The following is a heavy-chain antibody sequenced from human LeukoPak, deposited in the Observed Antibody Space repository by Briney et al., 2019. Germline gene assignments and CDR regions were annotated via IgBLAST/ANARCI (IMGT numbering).Heavy chain of an antibody. Sequence: ASVKVSCTASGYTFTGHFMHWVRQAPGQGLEWMGWIEPKSGGTHYGHKFQGRVTMTRDTSMSTAYMEPRRLKADDTAVYYCAREMGVVPTAIPTVDSWGQGTLVTVSS. V-gene: IGHV1-2*02. CDR3: AREMGVVPTAIPTVDS. CDR2: IEPKSGGT. D-gene: IGHD2-2*02. CDR1: GYTFTGHF. J-gene: IGHJ4*02.